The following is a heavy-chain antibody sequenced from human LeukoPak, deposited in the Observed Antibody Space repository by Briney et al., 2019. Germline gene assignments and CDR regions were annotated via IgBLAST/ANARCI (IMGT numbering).Heavy chain of an antibody. CDR1: GGTFSSYA. J-gene: IGHJ4*02. CDR3: ARERGYSGSYCFDY. D-gene: IGHD1-26*01. Sequence: SVKVSCKASGGTFSSYAISWVRQAPGQGLEWMGRIIPIFGIANYAQKFQGRVTITADKSTSTAYTELSSLRSEDTAVYCCARERGYSGSYCFDYWGQGTLVTVSS. V-gene: IGHV1-69*04. CDR2: IIPIFGIA.